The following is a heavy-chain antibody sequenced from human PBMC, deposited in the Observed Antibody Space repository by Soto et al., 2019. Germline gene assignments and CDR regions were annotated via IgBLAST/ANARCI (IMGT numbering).Heavy chain of an antibody. J-gene: IGHJ4*02. CDR2: IYYSGTT. Sequence: SESLPLTWSVSVSSISSADFFWPWLRQPPGKGLELLGYIYYSGTTYYNPYLKGRLIISIDTSRKQFSLSLNSVTAADTAVYFCASAPYLTXGPNDFFGQGAXVXVS. V-gene: IGHV4-30-4*01. CDR1: VSSISSADFF. D-gene: IGHD4-4*01. CDR3: ASAPYLTXGPNDF.